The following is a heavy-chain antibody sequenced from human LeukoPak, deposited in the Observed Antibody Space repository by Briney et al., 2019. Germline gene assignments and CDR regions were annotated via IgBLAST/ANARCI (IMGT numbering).Heavy chain of an antibody. CDR1: GFTFSSYD. J-gene: IGHJ5*02. V-gene: IGHV4-59*01. CDR3: ARVLTMVRGVIFWFDP. CDR2: IYYSGST. D-gene: IGHD3-10*01. Sequence: GSLRLSCAASGFTFSSYDMNWVRQAPGKGLEWIGYIYYSGSTNYNPSLKSRVTISVDTSKNQFSLKLSSVTAADTAVYYCARVLTMVRGVIFWFDPWGQGTLVTVSS.